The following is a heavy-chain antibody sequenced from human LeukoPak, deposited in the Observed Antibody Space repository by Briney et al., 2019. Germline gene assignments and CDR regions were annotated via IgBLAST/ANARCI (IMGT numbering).Heavy chain of an antibody. CDR1: GYTFSDHG. CDR2: IWSTGTTG. J-gene: IGHJ6*02. Sequence: GGSLRLSCVASGYTFSDHGMHWVRQAPGKGLEWVTMIWSTGTTGFYADSVKGRFTISRDNSKNTLYLQMDNLRVEDTGVYYCATLSYYYGMDVWGQGTTVTVSS. V-gene: IGHV3-33*01. CDR3: ATLSYYYGMDV.